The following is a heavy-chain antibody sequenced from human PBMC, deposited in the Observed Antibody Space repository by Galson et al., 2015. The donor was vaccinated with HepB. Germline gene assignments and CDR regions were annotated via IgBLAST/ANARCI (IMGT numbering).Heavy chain of an antibody. V-gene: IGHV3-33*01. CDR3: AAGIAKKYYFDY. CDR1: GFTFSSYG. D-gene: IGHD6-13*01. Sequence: SLRLSCAASGFTFSSYGMHWVRQAPGKGLEWVAVIWYDGSNKYYADSVKGRFTISRDSSENTLFLQMSSLGAEDTAVYFCAAGIAKKYYFDYWGQGTLVTVSS. J-gene: IGHJ4*02. CDR2: IWYDGSNK.